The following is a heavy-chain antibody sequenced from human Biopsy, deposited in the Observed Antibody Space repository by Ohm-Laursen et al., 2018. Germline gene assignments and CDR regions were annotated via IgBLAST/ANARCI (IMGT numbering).Heavy chain of an antibody. V-gene: IGHV4-39*01. CDR2: IFYSGIT. CDR3: ARHPTGFWFDP. CDR1: DGSFSSNVAY. Sequence: GTLSLTCTVSDGSFSSNVAYWAWIRQPPGKGLESIGSIFYSGITYYNPSLQSRVTMSVDTSKNQFSLNLTSVTAADTAVYYCARHPTGFWFDPWGQGTLVIVSS. J-gene: IGHJ5*02.